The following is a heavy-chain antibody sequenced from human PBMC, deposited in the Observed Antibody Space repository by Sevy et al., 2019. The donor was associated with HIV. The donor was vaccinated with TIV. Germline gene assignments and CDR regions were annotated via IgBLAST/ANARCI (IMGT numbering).Heavy chain of an antibody. J-gene: IGHJ4*01. CDR2: LSSNSGST. CDR3: AKRGRGAAAGAYFDY. V-gene: IGHV3-23*01. Sequence: QLGGSLRLSCAASGFTFSSYAMSWVRQAPGKGLEWVSSLSSNSGSTFYADSVKGRFTISRDNSKKTLFLQMNSLRAEDTAVYYCAKRGRGAAAGAYFDYWAHGTLVTVSS. CDR1: GFTFSSYA. D-gene: IGHD6-13*01.